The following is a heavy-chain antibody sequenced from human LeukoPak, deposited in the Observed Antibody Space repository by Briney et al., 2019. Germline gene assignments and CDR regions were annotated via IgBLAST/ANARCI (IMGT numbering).Heavy chain of an antibody. CDR1: GFTFSSYA. CDR3: AKVRYSGSYWDY. Sequence: PGGSLRLSCAASGFTFSSYAMSWVRQAPGKGLEWVSAFSGSGSSTYYADSVKGRFTISRDNSKNTLYLQMNSLRAEDTAVYYCAKVRYSGSYWDYWGQGTLVTVSS. D-gene: IGHD1-26*01. J-gene: IGHJ4*02. CDR2: FSGSGSST. V-gene: IGHV3-23*01.